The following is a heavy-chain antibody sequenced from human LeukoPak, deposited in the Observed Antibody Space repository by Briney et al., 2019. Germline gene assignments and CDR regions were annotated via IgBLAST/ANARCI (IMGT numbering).Heavy chain of an antibody. V-gene: IGHV3-30*03. Sequence: GGSLRLSCEASKFTFSSYGMHWVRQAPGKGLEWVAFISYDGSNKYYADSVKGRFAISRDNSKNTLYLEMNSLRAEDTAAYYCARSPGGWYFDYWGQGTLVTVSS. J-gene: IGHJ4*02. CDR3: ARSPGGWYFDY. CDR1: KFTFSSYG. D-gene: IGHD6-19*01. CDR2: ISYDGSNK.